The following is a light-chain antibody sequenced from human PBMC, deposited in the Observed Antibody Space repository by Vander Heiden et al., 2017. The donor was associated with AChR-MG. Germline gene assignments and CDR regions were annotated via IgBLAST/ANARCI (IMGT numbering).Light chain of an antibody. V-gene: IGKV1-39*01. CDR3: QQRDKTPLD. CDR2: ATS. CDR1: QSSSNF. Sequence: IQMTPSPSSLSASVGDRVTITCRASQSSSNFLKWYQQKPGKAPKLLIYATSSLQSGVPARFSGSGSGTDFTLTISRLQPEDFATYYCQQRDKTPLDIGHGTKVDI. J-gene: IGKJ3*01.